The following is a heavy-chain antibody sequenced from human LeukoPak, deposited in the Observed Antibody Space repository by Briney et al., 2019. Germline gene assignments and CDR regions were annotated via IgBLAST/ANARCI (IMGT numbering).Heavy chain of an antibody. CDR1: GYSFTTYW. J-gene: IGHJ6*03. CDR2: IYPGDSDT. D-gene: IGHD2-2*03. CDR3: ARHRVPVDIVVVPAARFFTASMDV. Sequence: GESLKISCKGSGYSFTTYWIGWVRQMPGKGLEWMGIIYPGDSDTRYSPSFQGQVTISADKSISTAYLQWSSLKASDTAMYYCARHRVPVDIVVVPAARFFTASMDVWGKGTTVTVSS. V-gene: IGHV5-51*01.